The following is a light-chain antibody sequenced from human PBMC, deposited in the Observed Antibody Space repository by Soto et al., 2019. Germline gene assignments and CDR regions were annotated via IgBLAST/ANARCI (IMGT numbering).Light chain of an antibody. J-gene: IGKJ4*01. CDR1: QRIDNY. CDR3: QQSYTSPPT. V-gene: IGKV1-39*01. CDR2: AAS. Sequence: DIQMTQSPSSLPASVGARVNITCRTTQRIDNYLHWYQQKPGKAPNLLIFAASSLQSGVPSRFSGSGSGTDFTLTISSLQPEDFATYYCQQSYTSPPTFGGGTKVE.